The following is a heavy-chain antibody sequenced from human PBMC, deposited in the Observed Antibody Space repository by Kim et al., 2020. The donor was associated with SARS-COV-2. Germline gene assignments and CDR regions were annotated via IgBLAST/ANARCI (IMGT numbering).Heavy chain of an antibody. CDR3: ARARGSITIFGVAPPGYYYYGMDV. J-gene: IGHJ6*02. V-gene: IGHV4-31*03. CDR1: GGSISSGDYY. Sequence: SETLSLTCTVSGGSISSGDYYWSWIRQHPGKGLEWIGYIYYSGSTYYNPSLKSRVTISVDTSKNQFSLKLSSVTAADTAVYYCARARGSITIFGVAPPGYYYYGMDVWGQGTTVTVSS. CDR2: IYYSGST. D-gene: IGHD3-3*01.